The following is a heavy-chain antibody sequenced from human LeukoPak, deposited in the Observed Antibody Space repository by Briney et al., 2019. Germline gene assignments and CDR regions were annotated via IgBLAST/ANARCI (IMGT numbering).Heavy chain of an antibody. V-gene: IGHV1-3*04. Sequence: GASVKVSCKASGGTFSSFAINWVRQAPGQRLEWMGYIYTHNGDTKYSQKFQGRVTLTRDTSASTVYVELSSLTSEDTAVYYCGRGGSSGVDYWGQGTLVTVSS. D-gene: IGHD2-15*01. J-gene: IGHJ4*02. CDR3: GRGGSSGVDY. CDR2: IYTHNGDT. CDR1: GGTFSSFA.